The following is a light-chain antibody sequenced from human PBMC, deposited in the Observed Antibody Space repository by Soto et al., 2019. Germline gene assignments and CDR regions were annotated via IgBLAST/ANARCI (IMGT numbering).Light chain of an antibody. V-gene: IGLV2-14*01. J-gene: IGLJ1*01. CDR3: SSYTGTSTLV. CDR1: GSDVGGYDY. Sequence: QSVLTQPASVAGSPGQSITISCTGTGSDVGGYDYVSWYQQHPGKAPKLLIYEVSNRPSGISNRFSASKSRITASLTISGLQSEDEADYFCSSYTGTSTLVFGTGTKVTVL. CDR2: EVS.